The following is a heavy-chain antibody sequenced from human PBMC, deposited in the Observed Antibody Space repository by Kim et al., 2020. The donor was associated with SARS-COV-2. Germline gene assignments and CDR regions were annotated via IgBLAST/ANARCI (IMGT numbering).Heavy chain of an antibody. D-gene: IGHD1-26*01. CDR3: ARGSWELPLDV. J-gene: IGHJ6*02. Sequence: TNYAQKLQCRVTMTTDTSTSTAYMELRSLRSDDTAVYYCARGSWELPLDVWGQGTTVTVSS. CDR2: T. V-gene: IGHV1-18*01.